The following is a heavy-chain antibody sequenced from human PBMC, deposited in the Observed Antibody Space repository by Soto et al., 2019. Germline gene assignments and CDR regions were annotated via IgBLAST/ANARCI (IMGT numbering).Heavy chain of an antibody. V-gene: IGHV4-39*01. D-gene: IGHD1-26*01. CDR2: IYYSGST. J-gene: IGHJ6*02. CDR3: ARHNSGSYYYYYGMDV. Sequence: SETLPLTCTVSGSSIISSSYYWGLLRQPPGKGLEWIGSIYYSGSTYYNPSLKSRVTISVDTSKNQFSLKLSSVTAADTAVYYCARHNSGSYYYYYGMDVWGQGTAVT. CDR1: GSSIISSSYY.